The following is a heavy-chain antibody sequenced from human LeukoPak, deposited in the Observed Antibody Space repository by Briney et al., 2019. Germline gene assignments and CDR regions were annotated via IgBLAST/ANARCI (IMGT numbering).Heavy chain of an antibody. V-gene: IGHV4-39*01. Sequence: PSETLSLTCTVSGGSISSSSYYWGWIRQPPGKGLEWIGSIYYSGSTYYNPSLKSRVTISVDTSKNQFSLKLSSVTAADTAVYYCARHRGYTAMVTGYFDYWAREPWSPSPQ. J-gene: IGHJ4*02. D-gene: IGHD5-18*01. CDR3: ARHRGYTAMVTGYFDY. CDR1: GGSISSSSYY. CDR2: IYYSGST.